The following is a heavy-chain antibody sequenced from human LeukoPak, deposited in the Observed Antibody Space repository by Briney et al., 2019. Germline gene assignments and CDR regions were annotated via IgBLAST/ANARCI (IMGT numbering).Heavy chain of an antibody. CDR2: INHSGST. Sequence: SETLSLTRAVYGGSFSGYYWSWIRQPPGKGLEWIGEINHSGSTNYNPSLKSRVTISVDTSKNQFSLKLSSVTAADTAVYYCARLPYYYGSGSSVVLNAFDYWGQGTLVTVSS. D-gene: IGHD3-10*01. CDR3: ARLPYYYGSGSSVVLNAFDY. V-gene: IGHV4-34*01. J-gene: IGHJ4*02. CDR1: GGSFSGYY.